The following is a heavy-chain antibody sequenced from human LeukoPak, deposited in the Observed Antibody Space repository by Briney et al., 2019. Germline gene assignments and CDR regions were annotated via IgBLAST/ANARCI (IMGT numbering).Heavy chain of an antibody. Sequence: GGSLRLSCAASGFTFSSYAMHWVRQAPGKGLEWVAVISYGGSNKYYADSVKGRFTISRDNSKNTLYLQMNSLRAEDTAVYYCAKEWIAAAATWGQGTLVTVSS. D-gene: IGHD6-13*01. V-gene: IGHV3-30-3*01. J-gene: IGHJ5*02. CDR2: ISYGGSNK. CDR1: GFTFSSYA. CDR3: AKEWIAAAAT.